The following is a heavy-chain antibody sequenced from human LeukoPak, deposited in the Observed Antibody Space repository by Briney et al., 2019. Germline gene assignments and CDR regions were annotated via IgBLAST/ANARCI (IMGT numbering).Heavy chain of an antibody. Sequence: GGSLRLSCAASGFTFSSYAMSWVRQAPGKGLEWVAVISYDGSNKYYADSVKGRFTISRDNSKNTLYLQMNSLRAEDTAVYYCARDRSVRIGDTYYFDYWGQGTLVTVSS. J-gene: IGHJ4*02. CDR3: ARDRSVRIGDTYYFDY. D-gene: IGHD4-17*01. CDR2: ISYDGSNK. V-gene: IGHV3-30-3*01. CDR1: GFTFSSYA.